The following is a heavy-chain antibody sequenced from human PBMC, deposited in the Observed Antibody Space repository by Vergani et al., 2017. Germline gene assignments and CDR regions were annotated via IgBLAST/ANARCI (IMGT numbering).Heavy chain of an antibody. V-gene: IGHV3-23*01. Sequence: EVQLLESGGGLVQPGGSLRLSCAASGFTFSSYAMSWVRQAPGKGLEWVSAISGSGGSRYYADSVKGRFTISRDNSKNTLYLQMNSLRAEDTAVYYCAKDLLARYSSSWYIFDYWGQGTLVTVSS. CDR3: AKDLLARYSSSWYIFDY. J-gene: IGHJ4*02. CDR2: ISGSGGSR. D-gene: IGHD6-13*01. CDR1: GFTFSSYA.